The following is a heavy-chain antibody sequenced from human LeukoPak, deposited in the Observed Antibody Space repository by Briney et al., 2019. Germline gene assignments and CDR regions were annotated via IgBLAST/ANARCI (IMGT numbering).Heavy chain of an antibody. Sequence: PSETLSLTCTVSGGSISSYYWNLIRQPPGKGLEWIGYIFYSGSANYNPSLKSRVTISVDTSKNQFSLKLSSVTAADTAVYYCARGGNHRAAAGRLDSWGQGTLVTISS. V-gene: IGHV4-59*01. CDR2: IFYSGSA. D-gene: IGHD6-13*01. CDR3: ARGGNHRAAAGRLDS. CDR1: GGSISSYY. J-gene: IGHJ4*02.